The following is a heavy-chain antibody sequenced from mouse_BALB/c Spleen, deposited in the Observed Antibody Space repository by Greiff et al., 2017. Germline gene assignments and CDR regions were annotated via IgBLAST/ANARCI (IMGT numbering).Heavy chain of an antibody. CDR1: GFNIKDTY. V-gene: IGHV14-3*02. D-gene: IGHD2-14*01. CDR2: IDPANGNT. CDR3: ARYYRYLYAMDY. J-gene: IGHJ4*01. Sequence: VQLKQSGAELVKPGASVKLSCTASGFNIKDTYMHWVKQRPEQGLEWIGRIDPANGNTKYDPKFQGKATITADTSSNTAYLQLSSLTSEDTAVYYCARYYRYLYAMDYWGQGTSVTVSS.